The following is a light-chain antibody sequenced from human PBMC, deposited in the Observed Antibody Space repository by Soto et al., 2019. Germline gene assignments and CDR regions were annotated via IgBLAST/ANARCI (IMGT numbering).Light chain of an antibody. CDR3: QHYNFWPHS. V-gene: IGKV3-15*01. CDR2: RAS. J-gene: IGKJ2*01. Sequence: ETVLTQSPGTLSLSPGERATLSCRASQSVSSDYLAWYQHKPGQAPRLLIYRASIRATGVPARFSGSGSGTEFTLTISGLQSEDVSIYFCQHYNFWPHSFGQGTKVDI. CDR1: QSVSSD.